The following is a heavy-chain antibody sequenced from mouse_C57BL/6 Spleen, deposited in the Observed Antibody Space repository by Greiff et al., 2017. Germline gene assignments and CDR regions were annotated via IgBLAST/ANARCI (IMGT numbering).Heavy chain of an antibody. J-gene: IGHJ4*01. D-gene: IGHD1-1*01. CDR1: GYTFTSYW. Sequence: QVQLQQPGAELVKPGASVKLSCKASGYTFTSYWMHWVKQRPGQGLEWIGMIHPNSGSTNYNEKFKSKATLTVDKSSSTAYMQLSSLTSEDSAVYYCERYGSSNAMDYWGQGTSVTVSS. CDR3: ERYGSSNAMDY. V-gene: IGHV1-64*01. CDR2: IHPNSGST.